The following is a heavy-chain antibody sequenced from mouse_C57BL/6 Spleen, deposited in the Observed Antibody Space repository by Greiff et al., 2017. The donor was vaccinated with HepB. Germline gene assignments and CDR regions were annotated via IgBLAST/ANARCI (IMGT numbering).Heavy chain of an antibody. D-gene: IGHD3-3*01. Sequence: VQLQQPGAELVKPGASVKLSCKASGYTFTSYWMHWVKQRPGQGLEWIGMIHPNSGSTNYNEKFKSKATLTVDKSSSTAYMQLSSLTSEDSAVYYCARYRAYSNAMDYWGQGTSVTVSS. V-gene: IGHV1-64*01. CDR1: GYTFTSYW. J-gene: IGHJ4*01. CDR2: IHPNSGST. CDR3: ARYRAYSNAMDY.